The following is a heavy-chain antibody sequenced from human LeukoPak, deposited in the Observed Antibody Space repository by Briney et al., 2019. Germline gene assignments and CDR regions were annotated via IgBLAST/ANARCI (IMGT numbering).Heavy chain of an antibody. Sequence: GGSLRLSCAASALTFSSYAMHWVRQAPGKGLEWVAVISYDGSNKYYADSVKGRFTISRDNSKNTLYLQMSSLRAEDTAVYYCARDHAVYYYGAGSYSALWGQGTLVTVSS. V-gene: IGHV3-30*04. J-gene: IGHJ1*01. D-gene: IGHD3-10*01. CDR3: ARDHAVYYYGAGSYSAL. CDR2: ISYDGSNK. CDR1: ALTFSSYA.